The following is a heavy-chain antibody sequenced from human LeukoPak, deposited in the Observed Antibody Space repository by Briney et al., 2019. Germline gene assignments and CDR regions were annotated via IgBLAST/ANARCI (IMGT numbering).Heavy chain of an antibody. J-gene: IGHJ4*02. CDR3: AREFGGIFDF. CDR1: GFTFGGYD. D-gene: IGHD3-3*01. Sequence: PGGSLRLSCAASGFTFGGYDMNWVRQAPGKGLEWVSYIGSSGGTKYYADPVKGRFTISRDNAKNSMSLQMNSLRAEDTAAYYCAREFGGIFDFWGQGTLVTVSS. CDR2: IGSSGGTK. V-gene: IGHV3-48*03.